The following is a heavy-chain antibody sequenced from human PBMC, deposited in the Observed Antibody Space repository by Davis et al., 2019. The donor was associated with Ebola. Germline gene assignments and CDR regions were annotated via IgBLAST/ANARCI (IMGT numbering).Heavy chain of an antibody. CDR3: AKDLGTSSGLGVES. J-gene: IGHJ5*01. Sequence: GESLKISCPASGFTFSTYAMTWVRQAPGKGLEWVSGITGSGRSTYYADSVKGRFTISRDNSKNTLYLQMNSLRVEDTALYYCAKDLGTSSGLGVESWGRGTLITVSS. D-gene: IGHD6-19*01. CDR2: ITGSGRST. V-gene: IGHV3-23*01. CDR1: GFTFSTYA.